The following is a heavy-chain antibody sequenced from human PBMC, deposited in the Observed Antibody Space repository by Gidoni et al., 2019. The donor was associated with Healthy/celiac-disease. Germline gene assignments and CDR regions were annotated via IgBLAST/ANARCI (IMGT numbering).Heavy chain of an antibody. D-gene: IGHD3-10*01. CDR2: INHSGST. V-gene: IGHV4-34*01. CDR3: ARLPRRFGRPY. J-gene: IGHJ4*02. Sequence: QVQLQQWGAGLLKPSETLSLTCAVYGGSFSGYYWSWIRQPPGKGLEWIGEINHSGSTNYNPSLKSRVTISVDTSKNQFSLKLSSVTAADTAVYYCARLPRRFGRPYWGQGTLVTVSS. CDR1: GGSFSGYY.